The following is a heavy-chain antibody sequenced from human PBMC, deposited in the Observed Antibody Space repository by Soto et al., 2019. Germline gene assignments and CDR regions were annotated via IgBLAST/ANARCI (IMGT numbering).Heavy chain of an antibody. CDR3: ATPFPLTRIVQPTFDY. Sequence: PSETLSLTCTVSGGSISSSSYYWGWIRQPPGKGLEWIGSIYYSGSTYYNPSLKSRVTISVDTSKNQFSLKLSSVTAADTAVYYCATPFPLTRIVQPTFDYWGQGTLVTVSS. CDR1: GGSISSSSYY. V-gene: IGHV4-39*01. J-gene: IGHJ4*02. CDR2: IYYSGST. D-gene: IGHD3-22*01.